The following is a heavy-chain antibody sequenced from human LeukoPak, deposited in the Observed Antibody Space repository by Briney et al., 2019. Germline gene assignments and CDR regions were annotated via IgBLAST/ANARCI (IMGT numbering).Heavy chain of an antibody. CDR2: IYHSGST. V-gene: IGHV4-38-2*02. CDR3: ARGAPVDY. CDR1: GYSISSGYY. Sequence: SETLSLTCTVSGYSISSGYYWGWIRQPPGKGLEWIGSIYHSGSTYYNPSLKSRVTISVDTSKNQFSLKLSSVTAADTAVYYCARGAPVDYWGQGTLVTVSS. J-gene: IGHJ4*02.